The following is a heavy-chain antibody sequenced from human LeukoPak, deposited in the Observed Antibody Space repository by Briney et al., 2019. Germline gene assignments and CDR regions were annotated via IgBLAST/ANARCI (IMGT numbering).Heavy chain of an antibody. V-gene: IGHV3-23*01. CDR3: AKVLLSIAAAGWAINAFDI. D-gene: IGHD6-13*01. CDR1: GFTFSSYS. CDR2: ISGSGGST. J-gene: IGHJ3*02. Sequence: GGSLRLSCAASGFTFSSYSMNWFRQAPGKGLEWVSAISGSGGSTYYADSVKGRFTISRDNSKNTLYLQMNSLRAEDTAVYYCAKVLLSIAAAGWAINAFDIWGQGTMVTVSS.